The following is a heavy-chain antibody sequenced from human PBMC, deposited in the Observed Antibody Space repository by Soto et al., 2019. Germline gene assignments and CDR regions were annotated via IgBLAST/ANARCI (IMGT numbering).Heavy chain of an antibody. J-gene: IGHJ4*02. CDR3: AKERLARGFDY. V-gene: IGHV3-23*01. Sequence: EVQLLDSGGGLVQPGGSLRLSCEASGFTFSNYAMNWVRQAPGKGLEWVLGISGGGDNTYYADSVKGRFTISRDNSKNTVFLRMNSLRAEDTAVYYCAKERLARGFDYWGQGTLVIVSS. CDR1: GFTFSNYA. CDR2: ISGGGDNT.